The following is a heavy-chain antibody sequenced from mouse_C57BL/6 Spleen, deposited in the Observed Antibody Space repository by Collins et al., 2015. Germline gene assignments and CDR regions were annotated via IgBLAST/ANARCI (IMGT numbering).Heavy chain of an antibody. Sequence: EVQLQQSGAELVRSGASVKLSCTASGFNIKDYYMHWVKQRPEQGLEWIGWIDPENGDTEYAPKFQGKATMTADTSSNTAYLQLSSLTSEDTAVYYCNAPSIITTAKIAYWAKGLWSLSLQ. CDR1: GFNIKDYY. J-gene: IGHJ3*01. CDR2: IDPENGDT. V-gene: IGHV14-4*02. D-gene: IGHD1-2*01. CDR3: NAPSIITTAKIAY.